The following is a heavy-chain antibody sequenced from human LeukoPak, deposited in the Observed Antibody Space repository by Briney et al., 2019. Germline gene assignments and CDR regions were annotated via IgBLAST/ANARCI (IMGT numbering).Heavy chain of an antibody. CDR1: GYTFTGYY. Sequence: GASVKVSCKASGYTFTGYYMHWLRQAPGQGLEWMGRIIPILGIANYAQKFQGRVTITADKSTSTAYMELSSLRSEDTAVYYCARDGRRYGDYVDYWGQGTLVTVSS. CDR3: ARDGRRYGDYVDY. D-gene: IGHD4-17*01. J-gene: IGHJ4*02. V-gene: IGHV1-69*04. CDR2: IIPILGIA.